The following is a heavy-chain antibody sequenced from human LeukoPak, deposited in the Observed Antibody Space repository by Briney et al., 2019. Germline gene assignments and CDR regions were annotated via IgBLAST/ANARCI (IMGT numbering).Heavy chain of an antibody. D-gene: IGHD2-8*01. CDR3: ARGYGKAHDY. CDR2: INHSGST. V-gene: IGHV4-34*01. Sequence: SETLSLTCAVYGGSFSGYYWSWIRQPPGKGLEWIGEINHSGSTNYNPSLKSRVTISVDTSKNQFSLKLSSVTAADTAVYYCARGYGKAHDYWGQGTLVTVSS. J-gene: IGHJ4*02. CDR1: GGSFSGYY.